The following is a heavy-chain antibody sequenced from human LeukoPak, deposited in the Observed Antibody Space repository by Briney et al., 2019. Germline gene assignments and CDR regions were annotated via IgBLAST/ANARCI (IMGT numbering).Heavy chain of an antibody. J-gene: IGHJ4*02. CDR1: GGSFSGYY. Sequence: SETLSLTCAVYGGSFSGYYWSWIRQPPGKGLEWIGEINHSGSTNYNPSLKSRVTISADTSKNQFSLKLSSVTAADTAVYYCATSYCGGDCLQGGYYFDYWGQGTLVTVSS. D-gene: IGHD2-21*02. V-gene: IGHV4-34*01. CDR2: INHSGST. CDR3: ATSYCGGDCLQGGYYFDY.